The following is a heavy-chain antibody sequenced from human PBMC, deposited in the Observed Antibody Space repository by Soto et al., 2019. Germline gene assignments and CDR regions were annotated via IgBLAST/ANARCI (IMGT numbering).Heavy chain of an antibody. CDR2: IYSNGIT. J-gene: IGHJ5*01. Sequence: QVRLQESGPGLVKPSETLSLTCSVSGGSISNYYWNWIRQPAGKGLEWIGRIYSNGITYYNPSLKSRVTMSVDTSKNQFSLRLDSVTAADTAVYYCVRLGYGPTVNSGYYLFDSWGQGTLVTVSS. V-gene: IGHV4-4*07. CDR3: VRLGYGPTVNSGYYLFDS. D-gene: IGHD3-22*01. CDR1: GGSISNYY.